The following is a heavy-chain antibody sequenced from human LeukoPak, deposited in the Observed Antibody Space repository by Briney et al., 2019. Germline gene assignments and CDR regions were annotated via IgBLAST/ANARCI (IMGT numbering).Heavy chain of an antibody. D-gene: IGHD3-10*01. Sequence: SETLSLTCTVSGGSISIGGYYWSWIRQHPGKGLEWIGYIYYSGSTYYNPSLKSRVTISVDTSKNQFSLKLSSVTAADTAVYYCARAPSYGSPFDYWGQGTLVTVSS. V-gene: IGHV4-31*03. CDR3: ARAPSYGSPFDY. J-gene: IGHJ4*02. CDR1: GGSISIGGYY. CDR2: IYYSGST.